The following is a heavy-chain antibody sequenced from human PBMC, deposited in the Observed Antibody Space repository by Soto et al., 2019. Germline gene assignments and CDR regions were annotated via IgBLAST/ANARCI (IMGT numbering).Heavy chain of an antibody. Sequence: SETLSLTCTVSGGSISSSSYYWGWIRQPPGKGLEWIGSIYYSGSTYYNPSLKSRVTISVDTSKNQFSLKLSSVTAADTAVYYCARLNMYYDILKEIDYWGQGTLVTVSS. CDR2: IYYSGST. D-gene: IGHD3-9*01. CDR3: ARLNMYYDILKEIDY. CDR1: GGSISSSSYY. J-gene: IGHJ4*02. V-gene: IGHV4-39*01.